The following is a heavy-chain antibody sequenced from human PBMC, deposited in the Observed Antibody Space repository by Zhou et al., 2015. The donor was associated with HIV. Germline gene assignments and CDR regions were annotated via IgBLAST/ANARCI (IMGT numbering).Heavy chain of an antibody. CDR2: IIPIFGTA. CDR3: ARMAVAGLRESSWYFDY. J-gene: IGHJ4*02. CDR1: GGTFSSYA. V-gene: IGHV1-69*12. D-gene: IGHD6-19*01. Sequence: QVQLVQSGAEVKKPGSSVKVSCKASGGTFSSYAISWVRQAPGQGLEWMGGIIPIFGTANYAQKFQGRVTITADESTSTAYMELSSLRSEDTAVYYCARMAVAGLRESSWYFDYWGQGTLVTVSS.